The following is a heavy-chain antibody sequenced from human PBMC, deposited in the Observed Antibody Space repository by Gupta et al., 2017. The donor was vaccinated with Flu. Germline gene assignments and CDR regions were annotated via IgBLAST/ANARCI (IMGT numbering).Heavy chain of an antibody. D-gene: IGHD2-15*01. Sequence: EVQLLESGGGLIQPGGSLSLSWEASGFTLSPYAVCWVRQAAGKGLEWIAAITGSGDKTYYPSAVRGRFTISRDNYMNRVYLRLDSLRDDDTAVYYCAKDRRFPDDILDMWGQGTMVTVSS. V-gene: IGHV3-23*01. J-gene: IGHJ3*02. CDR3: AKDRRFPDDILDM. CDR1: GFTLSPYA. CDR2: ITGSGDKT.